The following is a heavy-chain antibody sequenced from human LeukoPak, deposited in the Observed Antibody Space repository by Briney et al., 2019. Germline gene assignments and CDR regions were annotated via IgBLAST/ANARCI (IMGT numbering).Heavy chain of an antibody. CDR1: GFTFDDYA. CDR3: AKGPGSYDSSGSSFDS. D-gene: IGHD3-22*01. CDR2: ISWNSGSI. J-gene: IGHJ4*02. V-gene: IGHV3-9*01. Sequence: PGGSLRLSCAAPGFTFDDYAMHWVRQAPGKGLEWVSSISWNSGSIGYADSVKGRFTISRDNAKNSLYLQMNSLRAEDTAFYYCAKGPGSYDSSGSSFDSCGQGTLVTVSS.